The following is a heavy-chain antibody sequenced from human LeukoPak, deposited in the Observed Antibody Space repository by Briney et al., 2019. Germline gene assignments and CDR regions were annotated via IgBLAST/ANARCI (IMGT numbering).Heavy chain of an antibody. CDR3: VRLVAVPDAYFDY. CDR1: GFTISSSQ. CDR2: ILRDETYT. J-gene: IGHJ4*02. D-gene: IGHD2-2*01. V-gene: IGHV3-74*01. Sequence: PGGSLRLSCAASGFTISSSQMHWVRQAPGKGLVWVSRILRDETYTNYADSVRGRFTISRDNANNMLFLQMNSLRAEDTAVYYCVRLVAVPDAYFDYWGQGTLVTVSS.